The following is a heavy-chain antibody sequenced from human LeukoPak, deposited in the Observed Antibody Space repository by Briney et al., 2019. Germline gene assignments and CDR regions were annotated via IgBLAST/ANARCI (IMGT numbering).Heavy chain of an antibody. Sequence: GGSLRLSCAASGFTFSRYAMHWVRQAPGKGLEWVSAISGSGGSTYYADSVKGRFTISRDNSKNTLYLQMNSLRAEDTAVYYCAEDGSEYFQHWGQGTLVTVSS. CDR1: GFTFSRYA. CDR2: ISGSGGST. CDR3: AEDGSEYFQH. V-gene: IGHV3-23*01. D-gene: IGHD3-10*01. J-gene: IGHJ1*01.